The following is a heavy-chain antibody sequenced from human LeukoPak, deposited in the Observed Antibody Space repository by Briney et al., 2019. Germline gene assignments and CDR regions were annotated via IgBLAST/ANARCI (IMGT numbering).Heavy chain of an antibody. CDR3: ARRVDYYDSSGYVQDV. Sequence: GGSLRLSCAASGFTFSSYAMSWVRQAPGKGLEWVSAISGSGGSTYYADSVKGRFTISRDNSKNTLYLQMNSLRAEDTAVDYCARRVDYYDSSGYVQDVWGKGTTVTVSS. CDR2: ISGSGGST. CDR1: GFTFSSYA. V-gene: IGHV3-23*01. J-gene: IGHJ6*04. D-gene: IGHD3-22*01.